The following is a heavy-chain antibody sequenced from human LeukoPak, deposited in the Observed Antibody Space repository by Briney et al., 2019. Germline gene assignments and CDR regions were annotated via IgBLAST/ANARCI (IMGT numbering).Heavy chain of an antibody. J-gene: IGHJ3*02. Sequence: SETLSLTCTVSGGSISSYYWSWVRQPPGKGLEWIGYIYTSGSTDYNPSLKSRVTISLGTSKNQFSLKLSSVTAADTAVYYCARGPRIAARRYAFDIWGQGTMVTVSS. CDR1: GGSISSYY. D-gene: IGHD6-6*01. CDR2: IYTSGST. CDR3: ARGPRIAARRYAFDI. V-gene: IGHV4-4*09.